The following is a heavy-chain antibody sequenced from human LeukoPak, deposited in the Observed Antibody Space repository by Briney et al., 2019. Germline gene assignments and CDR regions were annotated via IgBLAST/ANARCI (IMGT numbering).Heavy chain of an antibody. CDR3: ARSDAGQDAFDI. J-gene: IGHJ3*02. D-gene: IGHD6-13*01. Sequence: SETLSLTCTVSGGSLSSGSDYWSWIRQSAGKGLEWIGRIYASGSTNYNPSLKSRVTISVDTSKNQFSLKLSSVTAADTAVYYCARSDAGQDAFDIWGQGTMVTVSS. CDR1: GGSLSSGSDY. V-gene: IGHV4-61*02. CDR2: IYASGST.